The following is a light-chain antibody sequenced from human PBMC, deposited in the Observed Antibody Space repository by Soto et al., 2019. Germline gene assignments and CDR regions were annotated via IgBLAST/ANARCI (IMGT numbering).Light chain of an antibody. CDR2: AAS. CDR3: QQVNSYPFT. Sequence: NELNQFPSSLSASVGDRVTINSRASQGISSYLAWYQQKPGKAPKLLIYAASTLQSGVPSRFSGSGSGTDFTLTISSLQPEDFAIYYCQQVNSYPFTFGGGTKVDIK. V-gene: IGKV1-9*01. CDR1: QGISSY. J-gene: IGKJ4*01.